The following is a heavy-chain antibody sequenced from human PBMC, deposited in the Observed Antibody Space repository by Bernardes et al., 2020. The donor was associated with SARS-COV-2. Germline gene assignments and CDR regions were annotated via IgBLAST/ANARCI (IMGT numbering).Heavy chain of an antibody. CDR3: TRDVNFIMFDY. J-gene: IGHJ4*02. Sequence: LRLSCAASGFSFSSYVMHWVRRGQDKGLVWVSRISHDGAIATYGDSVKGRFTVSRDNAKDTLYLQMNSLRTEDTAVYYCTRDVNFIMFDYWGQGALVTVSS. CDR2: ISHDGAIA. V-gene: IGHV3-74*03. D-gene: IGHD3-16*01. CDR1: GFSFSSYV.